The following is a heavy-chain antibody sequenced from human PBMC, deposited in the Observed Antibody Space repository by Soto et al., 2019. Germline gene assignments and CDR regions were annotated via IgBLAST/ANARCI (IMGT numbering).Heavy chain of an antibody. V-gene: IGHV3-23*01. CDR2: ISGSGGST. J-gene: IGHJ4*02. CDR3: AKAHCSGGSCYRYYFDY. D-gene: IGHD2-15*01. CDR1: GFTFSSYA. Sequence: GGSLRLSCAASGFTFSSYAMSWVRQAPGKGLEWVSAISGSGGSTYYADSVKGRFTISRDNSKNTLYLQMNSLRAEDTAVYYCAKAHCSGGSCYRYYFDYWGQGTLVTVSS.